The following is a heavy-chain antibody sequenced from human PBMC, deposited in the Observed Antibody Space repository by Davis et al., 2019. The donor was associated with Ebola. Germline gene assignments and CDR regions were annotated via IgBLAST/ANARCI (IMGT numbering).Heavy chain of an antibody. J-gene: IGHJ4*02. V-gene: IGHV1-18*04. D-gene: IGHD4-17*01. Sequence: AASVKVSCKASGYTFPSYGISWVRQAPGQGLEWMGWISAYNGNTNYAQKLQGRVTMTTDTSASTAYMELSSLRSEDTAVYYCASDYGDYGEGHFDYWGQGTLVTVSS. CDR2: ISAYNGNT. CDR1: GYTFPSYG. CDR3: ASDYGDYGEGHFDY.